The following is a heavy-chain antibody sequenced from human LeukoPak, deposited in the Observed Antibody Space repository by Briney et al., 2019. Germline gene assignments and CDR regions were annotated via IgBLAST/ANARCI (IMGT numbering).Heavy chain of an antibody. Sequence: GESLKISCKASGYNFITHWFVWVRQMPGKGPEWMGSIYLGDSDTRYSPSFQGQVTISADRSINTVYLQWSTLKASDTAMSYCAKRTGYNSAWYRGWFDPWGQGTLVTVSS. CDR2: IYLGDSDT. V-gene: IGHV5-51*01. CDR3: AKRTGYNSAWYRGWFDP. J-gene: IGHJ5*02. D-gene: IGHD6-19*01. CDR1: GYNFITHW.